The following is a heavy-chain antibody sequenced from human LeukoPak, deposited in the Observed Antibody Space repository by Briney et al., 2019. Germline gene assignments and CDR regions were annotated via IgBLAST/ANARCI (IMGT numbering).Heavy chain of an antibody. CDR1: GFTFSSYW. Sequence: GGSLRLSCAASGFTFSSYWMSWVRQAPGKGLEWVAVISYDGSNKYYADSVKGRFTISRDNSKNTLYLQMNSLRAEDTAVYYCAKDRGFRGSGPIYWGQGTLVTVSS. CDR3: AKDRGFRGSGPIY. V-gene: IGHV3-30*18. J-gene: IGHJ4*02. D-gene: IGHD3-10*01. CDR2: ISYDGSNK.